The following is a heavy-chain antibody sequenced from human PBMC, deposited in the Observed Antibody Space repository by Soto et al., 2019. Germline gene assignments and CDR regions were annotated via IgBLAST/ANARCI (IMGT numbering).Heavy chain of an antibody. D-gene: IGHD6-13*01. CDR1: GGSISSGGYS. Sequence: PSETLSLTCAVSGGSISSGGYSWSWIRQPPGKGLEWIGYIYHSGSTYYNPSLKSRVTISVDTSKNQFSLKLSSVTAADTAVYYCARGGYPRTINFDYWGQGTLVTVSS. V-gene: IGHV4-30-2*01. J-gene: IGHJ4*02. CDR2: IYHSGST. CDR3: ARGGYPRTINFDY.